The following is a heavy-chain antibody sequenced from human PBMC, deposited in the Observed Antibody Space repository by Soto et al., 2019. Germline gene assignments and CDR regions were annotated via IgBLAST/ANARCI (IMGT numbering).Heavy chain of an antibody. J-gene: IGHJ5*02. V-gene: IGHV1-69*06. CDR3: ARDSGYCSSTSCYSGWFDL. D-gene: IGHD2-2*02. CDR2: IIPIFGTA. Sequence: SVKVSCKASGGTFSSYAISWVRQAPGQGLEWMGGIIPIFGTANYAQKFQGRVTITADKSTSTAYMELSSLRSEDTAVYYCARDSGYCSSTSCYSGWFDLWGQGTLVTVSS. CDR1: GGTFSSYA.